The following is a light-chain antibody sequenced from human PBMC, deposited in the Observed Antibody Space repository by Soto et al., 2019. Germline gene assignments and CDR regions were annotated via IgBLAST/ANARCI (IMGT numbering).Light chain of an antibody. CDR2: GAS. CDR3: QRYKGWTWVT. CDR1: QSVSTK. Sequence: EIVMTQSPATLSVSPGERATLSCRASQSVSTKFAWYQQKPGQTPRLLIYGASARATGIAARFSGSGSGTEFTLTISSLQSEDFAFYYYQRYKGWTWVTFGQGTKLEIK. J-gene: IGKJ2*01. V-gene: IGKV3-15*01.